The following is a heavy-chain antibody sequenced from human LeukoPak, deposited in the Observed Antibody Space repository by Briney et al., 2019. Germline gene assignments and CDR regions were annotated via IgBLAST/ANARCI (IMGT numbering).Heavy chain of an antibody. CDR3: ARDSNCGGDCCPLDY. J-gene: IGHJ4*02. V-gene: IGHV3-11*01. CDR2: ISSSGSTI. D-gene: IGHD2-21*02. CDR1: GFTFSDYD. Sequence: PGGSLRLSCAASGFTFSDYDMSWIRQAPGKGLEWVSYISSSGSTIYYADSVKGRFTISRDNAKNSLYLQMNSLRAEDTAVYYCARDSNCGGDCCPLDYWGQGTLVTVSS.